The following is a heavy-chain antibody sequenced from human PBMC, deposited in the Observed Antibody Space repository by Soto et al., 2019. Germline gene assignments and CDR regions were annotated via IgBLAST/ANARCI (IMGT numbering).Heavy chain of an antibody. CDR1: GYTFTGYY. D-gene: IGHD6-19*01. CDR2: MKPNTGGA. J-gene: IGHJ4*02. CDR3: ATVISTIGSKQWLAQTKHQALDY. Sequence: QVNLVQAGAEVKKPGASVKVSCKDSGYTFTGYYIHWVRQAPGQGLEWMGWMKPNTGGANYAQKFQGTVIMITDTAISTAYLELRSLTSDDTAVYYCATVISTIGSKQWLAQTKHQALDYWGQGTLVTVSS. V-gene: IGHV1-2*02.